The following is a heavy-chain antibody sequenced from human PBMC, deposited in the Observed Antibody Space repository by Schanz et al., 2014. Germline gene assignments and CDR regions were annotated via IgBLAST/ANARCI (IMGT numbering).Heavy chain of an antibody. CDR3: ARKMKLGVYGGKGHDSLDI. CDR1: GFIVRSNY. D-gene: IGHD4-17*01. Sequence: VQLVESGGGVVQPGRSLRLSCAVSGFIVRSNYMTWVRQAPGKGLEWVSFVHPGGSTYYPDSVKGRFTISRDNAKNTLYLQMNTLRAEDTAVYYCARKMKLGVYGGKGHDSLDIWGQGTMVTVSS. CDR2: VHPGGST. J-gene: IGHJ3*02. V-gene: IGHV3-66*01.